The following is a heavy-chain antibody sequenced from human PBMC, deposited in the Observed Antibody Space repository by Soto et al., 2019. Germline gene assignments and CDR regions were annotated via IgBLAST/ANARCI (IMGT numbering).Heavy chain of an antibody. V-gene: IGHV1-18*04. J-gene: IGHJ4*02. D-gene: IGHD5-18*01. Sequence: ASVKVSCKASGYTFTSYGISWVRQAPGQGLEWMGWISAYNGNTNYAQKLQGRVTMTTDTSTSTAYMELRSLRSDDTAVYYCARNVATAMVDYFDYWGQGTLVTVSS. CDR3: ARNVATAMVDYFDY. CDR1: GYTFTSYG. CDR2: ISAYNGNT.